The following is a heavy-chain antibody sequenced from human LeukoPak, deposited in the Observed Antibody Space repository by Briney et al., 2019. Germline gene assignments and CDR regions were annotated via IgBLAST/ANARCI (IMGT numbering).Heavy chain of an antibody. CDR3: AKWTDPYRGSYFPY. CDR2: ISSSSSTI. CDR1: GFTFSSYS. J-gene: IGHJ4*02. D-gene: IGHD1-26*01. V-gene: IGHV3-48*01. Sequence: PGGSLRLSCAASGFTFSSYSMNWVRQAPGKGLEWVSYISSSSSTIYYADSVKGRFTISRDNSKNTLYLQMNSLRAEDTAVYYCAKWTDPYRGSYFPYWGQGTLVTVSS.